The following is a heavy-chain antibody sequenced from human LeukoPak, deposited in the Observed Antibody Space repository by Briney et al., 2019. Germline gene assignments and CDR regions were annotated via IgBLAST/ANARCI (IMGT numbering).Heavy chain of an antibody. CDR2: IYYSGST. CDR1: GCSISSYY. D-gene: IGHD2-2*03. V-gene: IGHV4-59*01. Sequence: KPSETLPLTCTVSGCSISSYYWSWIRQPPGKGLEWIGYIYYSGSTNYNPSLKSQVTISVDTSKNQFSLKLSSVTAADTAVYYCARGRSLDIVVVPDYYYGMDVWGKGTTVTVSS. J-gene: IGHJ6*04. CDR3: ARGRSLDIVVVPDYYYGMDV.